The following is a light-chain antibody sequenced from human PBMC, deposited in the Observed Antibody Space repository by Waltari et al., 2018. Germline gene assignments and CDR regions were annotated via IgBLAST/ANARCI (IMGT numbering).Light chain of an antibody. CDR3: SAWDSNLSAWV. CDR1: NNNVCNQL. Sequence: QAGLTQPPSVSKGLGQTATLTRTGNNNNVCNQLAASLQQHQAHTPKLLTYRNNNRPSGISEKVSASRSGNTAALTITGLQPEDEADYYCSAWDSNLSAWVFGGGTKLTVL. V-gene: IGLV10-54*04. CDR2: RNN. J-gene: IGLJ2*01.